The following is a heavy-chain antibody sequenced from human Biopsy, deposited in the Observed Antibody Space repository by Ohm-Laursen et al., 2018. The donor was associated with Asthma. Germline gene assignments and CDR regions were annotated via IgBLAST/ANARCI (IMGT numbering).Heavy chain of an antibody. V-gene: IGHV3-30*03. D-gene: IGHD3-3*01. CDR1: GFTFSSYS. Sequence: SSLRLSCTASGFTFSSYSMNWVRQAPGKGLEWVAVISYDGSNKYYADSVKGRFTISRDNSKNTLYLQMNSLRAEDTAVYYCASQSSGPDFWSGYYYFDYWGQGTLVTVSS. CDR3: ASQSSGPDFWSGYYYFDY. J-gene: IGHJ4*02. CDR2: ISYDGSNK.